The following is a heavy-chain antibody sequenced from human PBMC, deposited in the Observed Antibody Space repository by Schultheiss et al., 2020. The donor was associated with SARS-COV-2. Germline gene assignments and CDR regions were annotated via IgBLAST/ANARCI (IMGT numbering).Heavy chain of an antibody. CDR2: IGSNGGST. D-gene: IGHD2-15*01. CDR3: ARENTIGYCSGGSCDAFDI. CDR1: GFTFSSYS. Sequence: GGSLRLSCAASGFTFSSYSMNWVRQAPGKGLEYVSAIGSNGGSTYYANSVKGRFTISRDNSKNTLYLQMGSLRAEDMAVYYCARENTIGYCSGGSCDAFDIWGQGTMVTVSS. J-gene: IGHJ3*02. V-gene: IGHV3-64*01.